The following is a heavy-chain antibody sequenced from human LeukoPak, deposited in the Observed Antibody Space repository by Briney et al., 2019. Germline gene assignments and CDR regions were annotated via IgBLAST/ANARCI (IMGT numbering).Heavy chain of an antibody. CDR2: MYYSGST. CDR3: ARLFPYYYHYMDV. V-gene: IGHV4-39*07. J-gene: IGHJ6*03. Sequence: PSETLSLTCTVSGGSISSRTYYWGWIRQAPGKGLEWVGSMYYSGSTYYDTSLKSRVTISVDTSKNQFSLKLSSVTASDTAVYYCARLFPYYYHYMDVWGKGTTVTVSS. D-gene: IGHD2-21*01. CDR1: GGSISSRTYY.